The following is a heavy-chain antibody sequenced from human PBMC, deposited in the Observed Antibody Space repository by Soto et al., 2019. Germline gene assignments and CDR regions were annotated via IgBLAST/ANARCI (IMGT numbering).Heavy chain of an antibody. Sequence: QVQLVQSGAEVKKHGSSVKVSCKASGGTFSNYAITWVRQAPGQGLEWMGRIIPIFGTRDYAQKFQGRVTITADDSTTTAYMELSSLRSDDTAVYYCAKDGGREGYFGNWFDSWGQGTLVTVSS. J-gene: IGHJ5*01. CDR2: IIPIFGTR. V-gene: IGHV1-69*15. D-gene: IGHD1-26*01. CDR3: AKDGGREGYFGNWFDS. CDR1: GGTFSNYA.